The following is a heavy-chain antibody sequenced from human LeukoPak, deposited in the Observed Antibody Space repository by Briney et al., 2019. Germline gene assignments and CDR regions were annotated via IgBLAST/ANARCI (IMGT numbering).Heavy chain of an antibody. Sequence: SETLSLTCTVSGGSISSYYWSWIRQPPGKGLEWIGYIYYSGSTNYNPSLKSRVTISVDTSKNQFSLKLSSATAADTAVYYCAGRIAVAGTGWWYFDLWGRGTLVTVSS. V-gene: IGHV4-59*08. J-gene: IGHJ2*01. CDR1: GGSISSYY. CDR2: IYYSGST. CDR3: AGRIAVAGTGWWYFDL. D-gene: IGHD6-19*01.